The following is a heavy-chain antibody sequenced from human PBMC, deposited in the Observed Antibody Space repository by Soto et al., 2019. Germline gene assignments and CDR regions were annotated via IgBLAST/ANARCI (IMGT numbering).Heavy chain of an antibody. V-gene: IGHV3-48*03. CDR3: AGGVMYSGRYQD. Sequence: PGGSLRLSCAASGFTFSSHEMAWVRQAPGKGLEWVSYISSSGSTIKYADSVKGRFTISRDNAKNSLYLQMNSLRVEDTAVYYCAGGVMYSGRYQDCGLGSLVTVSS. CDR2: ISSSGSTI. D-gene: IGHD1-26*01. CDR1: GFTFSSHE. J-gene: IGHJ4*02.